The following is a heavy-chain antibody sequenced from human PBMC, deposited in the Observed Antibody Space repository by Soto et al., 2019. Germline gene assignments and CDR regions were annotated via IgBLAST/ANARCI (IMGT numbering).Heavy chain of an antibody. Sequence: QVQLVESGGGVVQPGRSLRLSCAASGFTFSSYGMHWVRQAPGKGLEWVAVISYDGSNKYYADSVKGRFTISRDNSKNTLYLQMNSLRAEDTAVYYCAIAKGGSGKRFDPWGQGTLGTVSS. CDR1: GFTFSSYG. D-gene: IGHD3-10*01. CDR3: AIAKGGSGKRFDP. CDR2: ISYDGSNK. V-gene: IGHV3-30*03. J-gene: IGHJ5*02.